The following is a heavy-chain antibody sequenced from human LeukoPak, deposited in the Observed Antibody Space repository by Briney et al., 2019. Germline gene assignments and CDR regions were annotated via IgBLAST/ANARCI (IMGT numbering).Heavy chain of an antibody. D-gene: IGHD6-6*01. CDR3: AAEGIAARPGYYYYYGMDV. J-gene: IGHJ6*02. CDR1: GYTFTSYY. CDR2: INPSGGST. Sequence: ASVKVSCKASGYTFTSYYMHWVRQAPGQGLEWMGIINPSGGSTSYAQNFQGRVTMTRNTSTSTVYMELSSLRSEDTAVYYCAAEGIAARPGYYYYYGMDVWGQGTTATVSS. V-gene: IGHV1-46*01.